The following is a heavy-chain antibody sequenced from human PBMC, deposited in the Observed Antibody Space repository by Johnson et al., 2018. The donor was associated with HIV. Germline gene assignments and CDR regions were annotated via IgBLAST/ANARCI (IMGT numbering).Heavy chain of an antibody. Sequence: QVQLVESGGGVVQPGGSLRLSCVASGFAFSSYAMHWVRQAPGKGLEWVAVISYDGSNKYYADSVKGRFTISRDNSKNTMYLQMNSLRAEDTAVYYCARERTYLDTAMVDAFDIWGQGTMVTVSS. CDR1: GFAFSSYA. V-gene: IGHV3-30-3*01. J-gene: IGHJ3*02. D-gene: IGHD5-18*01. CDR3: ARERTYLDTAMVDAFDI. CDR2: ISYDGSNK.